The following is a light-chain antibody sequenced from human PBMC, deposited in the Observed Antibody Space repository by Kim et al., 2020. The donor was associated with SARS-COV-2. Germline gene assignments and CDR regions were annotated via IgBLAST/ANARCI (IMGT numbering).Light chain of an antibody. V-gene: IGKV1-9*01. CDR2: AAS. CDR3: QQLNTYPIT. CDR1: QGISSS. Sequence: ASVGDRVTITCRASQGISSSLAWYQQKPGKAPNLLIYAASTLQSGVPSRFSGSGSGTEFTLTISSLQPEDFATYYCQQLNTYPITFGQGTRLEIK. J-gene: IGKJ5*01.